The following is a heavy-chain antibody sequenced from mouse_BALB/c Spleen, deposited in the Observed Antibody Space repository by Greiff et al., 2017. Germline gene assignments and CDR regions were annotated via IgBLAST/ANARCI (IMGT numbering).Heavy chain of an antibody. CDR1: GFTFSSFG. D-gene: IGHD2-2*01. CDR2: ISSGSSTI. J-gene: IGHJ3*01. V-gene: IGHV5-17*02. CDR3: ARSGYDGGLFAY. Sequence: EVQLVESGGGLVQPGGSRKLSCAASGFTFSSFGMHWVRQAPEKGLEWVAYISSGSSTIYYADTVKGRFTISRDNPKNTLFLQMTSLRSEDTAMYYCARSGYDGGLFAYWGQGTLVTVSA.